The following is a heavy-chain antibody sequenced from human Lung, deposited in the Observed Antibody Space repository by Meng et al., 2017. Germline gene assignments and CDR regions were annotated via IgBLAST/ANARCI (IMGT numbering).Heavy chain of an antibody. J-gene: IGHJ4*01. Sequence: ESQLVESGGGLAQSGASLRPSCAASGFVFSSYSMSWVRQAAGKGLEWVSSISSSSSYIYYADSVKGRFNISRDHAKNSLYLQKNSLRAEDTAVYYCARERGTSDYWGQGSLVTVSS. V-gene: IGHV3-21*01. CDR1: GFVFSSYS. D-gene: IGHD1-7*01. CDR2: ISSSSSYI. CDR3: ARERGTSDY.